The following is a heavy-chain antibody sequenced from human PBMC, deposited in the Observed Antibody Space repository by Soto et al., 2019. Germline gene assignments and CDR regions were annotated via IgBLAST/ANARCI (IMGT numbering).Heavy chain of an antibody. CDR2: IYYMRGI. V-gene: IGHV4-59*08. CDR3: ARHGQPFLDRVCNSYFYYMNV. Sequence: SETLSLTCTVSGGSHSGYYWSWVRQPPGKGMEWFGHIYYMRGINHHPPLQSRVTISVDTSNNQFSLNLRSVTAADTAVYYCARHGQPFLDRVCNSYFYYMNVWGKGTTVTVSS. CDR1: GGSHSGYY. D-gene: IGHD2-8*01. J-gene: IGHJ6*03.